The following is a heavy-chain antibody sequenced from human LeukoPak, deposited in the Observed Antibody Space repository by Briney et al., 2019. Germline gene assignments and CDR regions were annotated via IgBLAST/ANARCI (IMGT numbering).Heavy chain of an antibody. CDR2: INPNSGGT. Sequence: ASVKVSCMASGYTFTGYYMHWVRQAPGQGLEWMGRINPNSGGTNYAQKFQGRVTMTRDTSISTAYMELSRLRSDDTAVYYCARVRSCSGGSCYSGLRDWGQGTLVTVSS. J-gene: IGHJ4*02. V-gene: IGHV1-2*06. CDR3: ARVRSCSGGSCYSGLRD. CDR1: GYTFTGYY. D-gene: IGHD2-15*01.